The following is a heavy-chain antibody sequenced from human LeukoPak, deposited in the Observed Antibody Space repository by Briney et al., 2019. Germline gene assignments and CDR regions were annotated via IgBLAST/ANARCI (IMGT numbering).Heavy chain of an antibody. D-gene: IGHD3-10*01. CDR1: GGTFSSYA. J-gene: IGHJ6*03. CDR2: MNPNSGNT. Sequence: ASVKVSCKASGGTFSSYAISWVRQATGQGLEWMGWMNPNSGNTGYAQKFQGRVTITRNTSISTAYMELSSLRSEDTAVYYCARGSGAWGYYYYYYMDVWGKGTTVTVSS. V-gene: IGHV1-8*03. CDR3: ARGSGAWGYYYYYYMDV.